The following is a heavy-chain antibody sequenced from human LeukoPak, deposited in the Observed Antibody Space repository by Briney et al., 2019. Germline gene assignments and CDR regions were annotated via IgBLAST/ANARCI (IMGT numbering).Heavy chain of an antibody. CDR3: ARVRHSRVEPALFDH. V-gene: IGHV4-39*01. Sequence: PSETLSLTCTLSGGSISNTYYFWGWIRQPPGKGLEYIGSVYYTGTRYSNPSLKSRVTISADTPKNQFSLNLRSVTAADTAVYYCARVRHSRVEPALFDHWGQGTLVAVSS. CDR2: VYYTGTR. D-gene: IGHD1-14*01. J-gene: IGHJ4*02. CDR1: GGSISNTYYF.